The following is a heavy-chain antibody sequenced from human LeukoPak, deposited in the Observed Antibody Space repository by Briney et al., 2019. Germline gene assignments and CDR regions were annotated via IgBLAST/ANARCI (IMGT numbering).Heavy chain of an antibody. D-gene: IGHD3-10*01. J-gene: IGHJ4*02. Sequence: GASVKVSCKASGYTFTSYGISWVRQAPGQGLEWMGWISAYNGNTNYAQKLQGRVTMTTDTSTSTAYMELRSLRSDDTAVYYSARVPVLLWFGESDSPFDYWGQGTLVTVSS. CDR3: ARVPVLLWFGESDSPFDY. CDR1: GYTFTSYG. CDR2: ISAYNGNT. V-gene: IGHV1-18*01.